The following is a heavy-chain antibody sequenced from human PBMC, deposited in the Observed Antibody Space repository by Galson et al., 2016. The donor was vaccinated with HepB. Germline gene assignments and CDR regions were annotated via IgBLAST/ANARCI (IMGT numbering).Heavy chain of an antibody. D-gene: IGHD4-17*01. CDR2: IIPIFNTT. CDR1: GGTFSSYA. V-gene: IGHV1-69*13. CDR3: AMSPGLRGEGAYGYYYGLNV. J-gene: IGHJ6*02. Sequence: SVKVSCKASGGTFSSYAITWVRQAPGQGLEWMGGIIPIFNTTHYAQKFQGRVTITAAESTSTAFMELSSLRSEDTAVYYCAMSPGLRGEGAYGYYYGLNVWGQGTTVTVSS.